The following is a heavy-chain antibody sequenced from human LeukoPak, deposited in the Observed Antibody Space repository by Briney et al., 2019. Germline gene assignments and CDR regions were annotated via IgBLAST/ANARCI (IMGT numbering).Heavy chain of an antibody. Sequence: ASVKVSCKASGGTFSNYAISWVRQAPGQGLEWMGRIIPILGIANYAQKFQGRVTITADKSTSTAYMELSSLRSEDTAVYYCARYSDGGSCDYFDYWGQGTLSPSPQ. V-gene: IGHV1-69*04. CDR3: ARYSDGGSCDYFDY. CDR2: IIPILGIA. CDR1: GGTFSNYA. J-gene: IGHJ4*02. D-gene: IGHD2-15*01.